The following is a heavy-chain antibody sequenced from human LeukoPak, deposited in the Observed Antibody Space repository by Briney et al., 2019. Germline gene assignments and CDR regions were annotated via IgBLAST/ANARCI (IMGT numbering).Heavy chain of an antibody. J-gene: IGHJ4*02. Sequence: GGSLRLSCAASGFTVSSNYMSWVRQAPGKGLEWVSVIYSGGSAYDADSVKGRFTISRDNSKNTLFLQMNSLRAEDTAVYYCAREYSSASNYSDCWGQGTLVTVSS. CDR2: IYSGGSA. CDR1: GFTVSSNY. CDR3: AREYSSASNYSDC. V-gene: IGHV3-53*01. D-gene: IGHD6-19*01.